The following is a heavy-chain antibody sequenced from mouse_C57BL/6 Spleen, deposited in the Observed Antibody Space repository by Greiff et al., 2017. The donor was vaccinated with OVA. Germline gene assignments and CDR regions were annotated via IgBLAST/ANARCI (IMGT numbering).Heavy chain of an antibody. J-gene: IGHJ4*01. CDR2: LSDGGSYT. CDR1: GFTFSSYA. Sequence: EVKLVESGGGLVKPGGSLKLSCAASGFTFSSYAMSWVRQTPEKRLEWVATLSDGGSYTYYPDNVKGRFTISRDNAKNNLYLQMSHLKSEDTAMYYCARDRGNSAMDYWGQGTSVTVSS. D-gene: IGHD3-1*01. CDR3: ARDRGNSAMDY. V-gene: IGHV5-4*01.